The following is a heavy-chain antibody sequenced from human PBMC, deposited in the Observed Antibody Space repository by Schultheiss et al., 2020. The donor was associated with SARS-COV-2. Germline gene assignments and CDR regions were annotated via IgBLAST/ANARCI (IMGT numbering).Heavy chain of an antibody. CDR1: GFTFSSYE. D-gene: IGHD7-27*01. CDR2: ISSSGSTI. V-gene: IGHV3-48*03. CDR3: AKEVNWGYYYYAMAV. Sequence: GGSLRLSCAASGFTFSSYEMNWVRQAPGKGLEWVSYISSSGSTIYYADSVKGRFTISRDNAKNSLYLQMNSLRAEDTAVYYCAKEVNWGYYYYAMAVWGQGTTVTVSS. J-gene: IGHJ6*02.